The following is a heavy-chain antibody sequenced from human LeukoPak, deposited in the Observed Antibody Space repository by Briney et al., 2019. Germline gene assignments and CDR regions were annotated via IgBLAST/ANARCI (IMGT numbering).Heavy chain of an antibody. Sequence: SETLSLTCAVSGGSISSSNWWSWVRQPPGKGLEWIGEVYHSGSTNYNPSLKSRVTISVDKSKNQFSLKLSSVTAADTAVYYCAREGIAGHNWFDPWGQGTLVTVSS. CDR3: AREGIAGHNWFDP. J-gene: IGHJ5*02. V-gene: IGHV4-4*02. D-gene: IGHD6-13*01. CDR1: GGSISSSNW. CDR2: VYHSGST.